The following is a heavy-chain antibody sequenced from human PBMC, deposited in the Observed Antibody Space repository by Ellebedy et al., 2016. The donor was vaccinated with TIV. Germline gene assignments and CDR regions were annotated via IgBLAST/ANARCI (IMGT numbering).Heavy chain of an antibody. D-gene: IGHD3-22*01. J-gene: IGHJ6*02. CDR3: ARGLWDYDSSGYYPDV. CDR2: INHSGST. CDR1: GGSFSSYY. V-gene: IGHV4-34*01. Sequence: SETLSLTXAVYGGSFSSYYWSWIRQPPGKGLEWIGEINHSGSTNYNPSLKSRVTISVDTSKNQFSLKLSSVTAADTAVYYCARGLWDYDSSGYYPDVWGQGTTVTVSS.